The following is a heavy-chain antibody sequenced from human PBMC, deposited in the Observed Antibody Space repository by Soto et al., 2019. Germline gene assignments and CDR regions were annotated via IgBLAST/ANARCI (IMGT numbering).Heavy chain of an antibody. Sequence: PGESLKISCKGSGYSFTSYWISWVRQMPGKGLEWMGRIDPSDSYTNYSPSFQGHVTISADKSISTAYLQWSSLKASDTAMYYCARLDYSGFEERAEKNDYYYGMDVWGQGTTVTVSS. CDR1: GYSFTSYW. V-gene: IGHV5-10-1*01. D-gene: IGHD5-12*01. J-gene: IGHJ6*02. CDR3: ARLDYSGFEERAEKNDYYYGMDV. CDR2: IDPSDSYT.